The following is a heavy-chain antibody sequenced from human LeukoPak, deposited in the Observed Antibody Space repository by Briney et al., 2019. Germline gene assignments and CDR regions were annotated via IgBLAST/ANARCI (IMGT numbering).Heavy chain of an antibody. CDR2: ISSSSSTI. CDR3: ARANTLVVPYFDY. V-gene: IGHV3-48*01. CDR1: GFTFSSYN. Sequence: GGSLRLSCAASGFTFSSYNMNGVRQAPGKGLGWVSYISSSSSTIYYADSVKGRFTISRDNAKNSLYLQMNSLRAEDTAVYYCARANTLVVPYFDYWGQGTLVTVSS. D-gene: IGHD2-21*01. J-gene: IGHJ4*02.